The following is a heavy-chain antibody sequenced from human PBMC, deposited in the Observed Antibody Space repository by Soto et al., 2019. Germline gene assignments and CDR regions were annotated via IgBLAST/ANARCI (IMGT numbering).Heavy chain of an antibody. CDR3: XXXXXXXXXDY. J-gene: IGHJ4*02. V-gene: IGHV3-30*01. CDR1: GFTFRTYA. CDR2: ISYDGTNK. Sequence: QVQLVESGGGVVQPGRSLRLSCAASGFTFRTYAMDXXXXXXXXGLEWVAVISYDGTNKYYADSVKGRFTISRDNSKXXXXXXXXXXXXXXXXXXXXXXXXXXXXXDYWGQGTLVTVSS.